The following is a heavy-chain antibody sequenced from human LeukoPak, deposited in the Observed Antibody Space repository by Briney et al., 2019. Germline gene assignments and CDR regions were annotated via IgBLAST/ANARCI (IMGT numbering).Heavy chain of an antibody. J-gene: IGHJ4*02. CDR3: AKDHYDSSGYYLN. Sequence: PRGSLRLSCAASGFTFSSYAMSWVRQAPGKGLEWVSAISGSGGSTYYADSVKGRFTISRDNSKNTLYLQMNSLRAEDTAVYYCAKDHYDSSGYYLNWGQGTLVTVSS. D-gene: IGHD3-22*01. V-gene: IGHV3-23*01. CDR2: ISGSGGST. CDR1: GFTFSSYA.